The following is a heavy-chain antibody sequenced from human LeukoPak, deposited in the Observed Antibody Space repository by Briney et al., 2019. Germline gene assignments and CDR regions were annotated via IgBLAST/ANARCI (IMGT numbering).Heavy chain of an antibody. CDR2: ISYDGSNK. J-gene: IGHJ3*02. D-gene: IGHD3-22*01. CDR3: AKVGYYYDSSGYPYDAFDI. V-gene: IGHV3-30*18. Sequence: GGSLRLSCAASGFTFSSYGMHWVRQAPGKGLEWVAVISYDGSNKYYADSVKGRFTISRDNSKNTLYLQMNSLRAEDTAVYYCAKVGYYYDSSGYPYDAFDIWGQGTMVTVSS. CDR1: GFTFSSYG.